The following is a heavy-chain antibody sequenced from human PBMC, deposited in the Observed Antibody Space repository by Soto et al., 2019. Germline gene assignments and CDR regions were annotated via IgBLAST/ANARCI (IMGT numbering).Heavy chain of an antibody. D-gene: IGHD2-15*01. CDR2: MNPNSGNT. J-gene: IGHJ5*02. Sequence: ASVKVSCKASGYTFTSYDINWVRQATGQGLEWMGWMNPNSGNTGYAQKFQGRVTMTRNTSISTAYMELSSLRSEDTAVYYCARGLYCSGGSCYPPNWFDPWGQGTLVTVSS. CDR1: GYTFTSYD. V-gene: IGHV1-8*01. CDR3: ARGLYCSGGSCYPPNWFDP.